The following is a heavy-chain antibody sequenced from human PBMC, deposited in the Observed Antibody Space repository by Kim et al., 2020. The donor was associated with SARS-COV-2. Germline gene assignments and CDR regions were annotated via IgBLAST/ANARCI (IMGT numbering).Heavy chain of an antibody. Sequence: GGSLRLSCAASGFTFSSYGMHWVRQAPGKGLEWVSVISYEGSNTYYADSVKGRFTISRDNSKNTLYLQMSSLRAEDTAVYYCAKALTVGYYYMDFWGQGT. CDR2: ISYEGSNT. V-gene: IGHV3-30*18. CDR3: AKALTVGYYYMDF. D-gene: IGHD1-26*01. J-gene: IGHJ6*03. CDR1: GFTFSSYG.